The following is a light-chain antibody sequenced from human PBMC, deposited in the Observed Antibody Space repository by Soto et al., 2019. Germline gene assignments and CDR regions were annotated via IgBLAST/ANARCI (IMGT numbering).Light chain of an antibody. V-gene: IGKV3-11*01. CDR2: DAS. Sequence: EIVLTQSPATLSLSPGERATLSCRASQNVSSYLGWYQQKPGQAPRLLIYDASHRAAGIPVRFSGSGSGTDFTLTIISLEPEDFAVYYCQQRSNPFTFGPGTKVDFK. CDR3: QQRSNPFT. CDR1: QNVSSY. J-gene: IGKJ3*01.